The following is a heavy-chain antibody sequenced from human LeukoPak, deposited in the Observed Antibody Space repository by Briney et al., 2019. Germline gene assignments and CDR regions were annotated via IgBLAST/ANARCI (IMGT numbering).Heavy chain of an antibody. CDR1: GFTFSDYY. V-gene: IGHV3-11*04. J-gene: IGHJ6*03. Sequence: GGSLRLSCAASGFTFSDYYMSWIRQAPGKGLEGVSYISSSGSTIYYADSVKGRFTISRDNAKNSLYLQMNSLRAEDTAVYYCARDTEDYRGYYYMDVWGKGTTVTVSS. CDR3: ARDTEDYRGYYYMDV. D-gene: IGHD4-11*01. CDR2: ISSSGSTI.